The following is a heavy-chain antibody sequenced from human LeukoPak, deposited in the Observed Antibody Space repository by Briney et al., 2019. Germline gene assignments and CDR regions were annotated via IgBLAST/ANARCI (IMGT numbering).Heavy chain of an antibody. J-gene: IGHJ6*02. CDR1: GFTFSSYA. V-gene: IGHV3-64*01. Sequence: GGSLRLSCAASGFTFSSYAMHWVRQAPGKGLEYVSAISSNGGSTYYANSVKGRFTISRDNSKNTLYLQMGSLRAEGMAVYYCARVYCSSTSCYPDVWGQGTTVTVSS. CDR2: ISSNGGST. D-gene: IGHD2-2*01. CDR3: ARVYCSSTSCYPDV.